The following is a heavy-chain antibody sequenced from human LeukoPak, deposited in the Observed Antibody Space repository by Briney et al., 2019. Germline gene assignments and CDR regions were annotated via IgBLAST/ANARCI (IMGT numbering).Heavy chain of an antibody. Sequence: GGSLRLSCAASGLTFSSYTMSWVRQAPGKGLEWVSTITTSDGNTYYADSVKGRFTVSRDNSKNTLFLQMNSLRAEDTAVYYCARDGYCSSTSCYDHYYYGMDVWGQGTTVTVSS. D-gene: IGHD2-2*01. V-gene: IGHV3-23*01. CDR3: ARDGYCSSTSCYDHYYYGMDV. CDR1: GLTFSSYT. CDR2: ITTSDGNT. J-gene: IGHJ6*02.